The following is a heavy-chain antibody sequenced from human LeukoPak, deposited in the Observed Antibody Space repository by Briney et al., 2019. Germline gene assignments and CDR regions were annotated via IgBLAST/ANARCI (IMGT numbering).Heavy chain of an antibody. J-gene: IGHJ4*02. V-gene: IGHV1-69*13. CDR2: IIPIFGTA. CDR3: ARAGGDYGGNGYYFDY. CDR1: GGTFSSYA. Sequence: SAKVSCTASGGTFSSYAISWVRQAPGQGLEWMGGIIPIFGTANYAQTFQGRVTITADESPSTAYMELSSLRSEDTAVYYCARAGGDYGGNGYYFDYWGQGTLVTVSS. D-gene: IGHD4-23*01.